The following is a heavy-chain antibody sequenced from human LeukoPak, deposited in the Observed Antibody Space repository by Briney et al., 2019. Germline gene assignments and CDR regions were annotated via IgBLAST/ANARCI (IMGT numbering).Heavy chain of an antibody. D-gene: IGHD6-13*01. CDR1: GYSFTNYW. CDR2: IYPGDSDT. J-gene: IGHJ4*02. V-gene: IGHV5-51*01. CDR3: ATGIVAAVHYFDY. Sequence: GESLKISCKGSGYSFTNYWIGWVRQMPGKGLEWMGIIYPGDSDTRYSPSFQGQVTISADKSISTAYLQWSSLKASDTAMYYCATGIVAAVHYFDYWGQGTLVTVSS.